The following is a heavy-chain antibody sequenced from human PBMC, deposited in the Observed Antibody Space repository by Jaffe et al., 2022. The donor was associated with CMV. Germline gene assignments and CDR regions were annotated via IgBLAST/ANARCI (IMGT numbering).Heavy chain of an antibody. V-gene: IGHV4-31*03. Sequence: QVQLQESGPGLVKPSQTLSLTCTVSGGSISSGGYYWSWIRQHPGKGLEWIGYIYYSGSTYYNPSLKSRVTISVDTSKNQFSLKLSSVTAADTAVYYCASNRGSGSYPRYYYYGMDVWGQGTTVTVSS. D-gene: IGHD3-10*01. CDR3: ASNRGSGSYPRYYYYGMDV. J-gene: IGHJ6*02. CDR2: IYYSGST. CDR1: GGSISSGGYY.